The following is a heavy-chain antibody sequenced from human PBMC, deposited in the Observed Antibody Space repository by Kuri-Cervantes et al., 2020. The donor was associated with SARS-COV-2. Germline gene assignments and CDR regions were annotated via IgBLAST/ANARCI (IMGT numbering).Heavy chain of an antibody. CDR3: ARDNILFSGSGFDS. D-gene: IGHD1-26*01. J-gene: IGHJ4*02. CDR1: GGSISSSSYY. V-gene: IGHV4-61*01. CDR2: FYSSGIT. Sequence: SETLSLTCTVSGGSISSSSYYWSWIRQPPGKGLEWIGYFYSSGITNYDPSLKTRVTISADTSKNQLSLKLTSVTAADSAVYYCARDNILFSGSGFDSWGRGALVTVSS.